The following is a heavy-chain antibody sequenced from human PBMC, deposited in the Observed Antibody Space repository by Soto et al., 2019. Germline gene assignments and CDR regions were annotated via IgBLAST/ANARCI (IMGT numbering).Heavy chain of an antibody. CDR2: ISSSSTYI. Sequence: XGSLINSCAASGFTFSSYPMNWVRQAPGKGLEWVSSISSSSTYIYYADSVKGRFTISRDNAKNSLYLQMNSLRAEDTAVYYCARDLRPSTAVILVVDSWGPGTLVTVS. CDR1: GFTFSSYP. CDR3: ARDLRPSTAVILVVDS. D-gene: IGHD4-4*01. J-gene: IGHJ4*02. V-gene: IGHV3-21*01.